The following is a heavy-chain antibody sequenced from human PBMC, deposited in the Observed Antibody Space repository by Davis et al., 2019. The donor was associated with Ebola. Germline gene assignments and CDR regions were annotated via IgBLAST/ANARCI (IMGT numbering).Heavy chain of an antibody. CDR3: AKDRGIQLWLEAFDI. Sequence: GESLKISCAASGFTFSSYAMSWVRQAPGKGLEWVSAISGSGGSTYYADSVKGRFTISRDNSKNTLYLQMDSLRAEDTAVYYCAKDRGIQLWLEAFDIWGQGTMVTVSS. D-gene: IGHD5-18*01. V-gene: IGHV3-23*01. CDR2: ISGSGGST. CDR1: GFTFSSYA. J-gene: IGHJ3*02.